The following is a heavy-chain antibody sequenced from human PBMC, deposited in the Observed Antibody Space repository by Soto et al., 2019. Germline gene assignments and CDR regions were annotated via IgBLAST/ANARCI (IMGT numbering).Heavy chain of an antibody. J-gene: IGHJ2*01. V-gene: IGHV3-30-3*01. CDR3: ARGDAPPFRVAAWYFDL. Sequence: QVQLVESRGGVVQPGRSLRLSCAASGFTFSSYAMHWVRQAPGKGLEWVAFISYDGNNKYYADSVKGRFTISRDNSKNTLYLQMNSLITEDTAVYYCARGDAPPFRVAAWYFDLWGRGTLVTVSS. CDR2: ISYDGNNK. D-gene: IGHD6-19*01. CDR1: GFTFSSYA.